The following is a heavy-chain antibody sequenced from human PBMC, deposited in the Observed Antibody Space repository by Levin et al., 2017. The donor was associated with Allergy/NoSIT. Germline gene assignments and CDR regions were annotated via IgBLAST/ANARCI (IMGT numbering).Heavy chain of an antibody. J-gene: IGHJ4*02. Sequence: ASVKVSCQTSGYTFTGYHIHWVRQAPGQGLEWLGSINTHTGDTDYAQKFQARVTMARDTSITTAYMELSRLKSDDTAIYYCARTSPGDSSAYFHFWGQGTLITVSS. CDR3: ARTSPGDSSAYFHF. D-gene: IGHD3-22*01. V-gene: IGHV1-2*02. CDR1: GYTFTGYH. CDR2: INTHTGDT.